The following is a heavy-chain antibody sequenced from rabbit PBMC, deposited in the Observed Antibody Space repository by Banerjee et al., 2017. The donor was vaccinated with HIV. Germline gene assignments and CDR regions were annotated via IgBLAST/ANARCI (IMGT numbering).Heavy chain of an antibody. CDR3: ARPLATMTMALYL. CDR2: IDTVFGST. CDR1: GFDFSSYG. J-gene: IGHJ4*01. Sequence: QEQLEESGGGLVKPGGTLTLTCKASGFDFSSYGVSWVRQAPGKGLEWIGYIDTVFGSTYYATWVNGRFTISSHNAQDTLYLQLNSLTAADTATYFCARPLATMTMALYLWGPGTLVTVS. D-gene: IGHD2-1*01. V-gene: IGHV1S47*01.